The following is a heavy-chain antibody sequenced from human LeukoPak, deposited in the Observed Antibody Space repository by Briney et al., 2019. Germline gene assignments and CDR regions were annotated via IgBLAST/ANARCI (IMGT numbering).Heavy chain of an antibody. CDR3: ARDASIVITPSARGGWFDP. D-gene: IGHD2/OR15-2a*01. Sequence: GASVKVSCKTSGYSFNTYGINWVRQAPGQGLEWVGWINPNNGNTDYAQKVQGRVTMTRDASTRTAYMELRSLRSDDTAVYYCARDASIVITPSARGGWFDPWGQGTLVTVSS. V-gene: IGHV1-18*04. CDR1: GYSFNTYG. CDR2: INPNNGNT. J-gene: IGHJ5*02.